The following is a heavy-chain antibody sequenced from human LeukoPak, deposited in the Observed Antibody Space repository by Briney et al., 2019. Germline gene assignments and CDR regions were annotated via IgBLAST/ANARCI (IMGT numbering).Heavy chain of an antibody. D-gene: IGHD5-12*01. CDR2: IYYSGST. Sequence: SETLSLTCTVSGGSISSSSYYWGWIRQPPGKGLEWIASIYYSGSTYYNPSLKSRVTISVDTPKNQFSLKLSSVTAADTTVYYCARLRGYSGYDSGYYYHYYMDVWGKGTTVTVSS. CDR1: GGSISSSSYY. J-gene: IGHJ6*03. CDR3: ARLRGYSGYDSGYYYHYYMDV. V-gene: IGHV4-39*01.